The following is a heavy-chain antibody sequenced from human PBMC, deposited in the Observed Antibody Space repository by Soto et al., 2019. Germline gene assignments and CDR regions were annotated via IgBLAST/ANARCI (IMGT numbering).Heavy chain of an antibody. CDR3: ARAGGYCSGGSCYSRWFDP. CDR1: GGSFSGYY. V-gene: IGHV4-34*01. Sequence: QVQLQQWGAGLLKPSETLSLTCAVYGGSFSGYYWSWIRQPPGKGLEWIGEINHSGSTNYNPSLKSLVTISVDTSKIQFSLKLSSVTAADTAVYYCARAGGYCSGGSCYSRWFDPWGQGTLVTVSS. D-gene: IGHD2-15*01. CDR2: INHSGST. J-gene: IGHJ5*02.